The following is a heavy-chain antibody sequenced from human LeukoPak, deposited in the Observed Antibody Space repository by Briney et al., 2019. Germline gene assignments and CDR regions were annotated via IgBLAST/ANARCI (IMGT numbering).Heavy chain of an antibody. CDR2: IYYSGST. Sequence: TETLSLTCTVSGGSISSYYWSWIRQPPGKGLEWIGYIYYSGSTNYNPSLKSRVTISVDTSKNQFSLKLSSVTAADTAVYYCARQGYYYGSGRYDYYYYYGMDVWGQGTTVTVSS. V-gene: IGHV4-59*08. D-gene: IGHD3-10*01. J-gene: IGHJ6*02. CDR1: GGSISSYY. CDR3: ARQGYYYGSGRYDYYYYYGMDV.